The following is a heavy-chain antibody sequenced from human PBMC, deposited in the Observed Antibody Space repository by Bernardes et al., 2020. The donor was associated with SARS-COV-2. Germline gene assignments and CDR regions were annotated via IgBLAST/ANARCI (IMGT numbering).Heavy chain of an antibody. J-gene: IGHJ4*02. CDR2: IWYDGSNK. V-gene: IGHV3-33*01. Sequence: GGSLRLSCAASGFTFSSYGMHWVRQAPGKGLEWVAVIWYDGSNKYYADSVKGRFTISRDNSKNTLYLQMNSLRAEDTAVYYCARDPHFYDILTGYFPVSGTATLEYYFDYWGQGTLVTVSS. D-gene: IGHD3-9*01. CDR3: ARDPHFYDILTGYFPVSGTATLEYYFDY. CDR1: GFTFSSYG.